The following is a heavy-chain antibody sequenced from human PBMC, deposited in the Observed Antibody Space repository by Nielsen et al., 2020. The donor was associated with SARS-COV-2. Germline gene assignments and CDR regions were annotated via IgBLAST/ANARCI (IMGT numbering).Heavy chain of an antibody. CDR3: AREDIVLMVYAMDY. Sequence: ASVKVSCKASGYTFTGYYMHWVRQAPGQGLEWMGWINPNSGGTNYAQKFQGRVTMTRDTSISTAYMELSRLRSDDTAVYYCAREDIVLMVYAMDYWGQGTLVTVSS. V-gene: IGHV1-2*02. J-gene: IGHJ4*02. CDR1: GYTFTGYY. CDR2: INPNSGGT. D-gene: IGHD2-8*01.